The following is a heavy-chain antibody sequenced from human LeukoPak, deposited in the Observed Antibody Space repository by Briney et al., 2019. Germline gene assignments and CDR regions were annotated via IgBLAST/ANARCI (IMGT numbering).Heavy chain of an antibody. J-gene: IGHJ5*02. CDR3: ARDLSAIVVVPAGLNWFDP. CDR2: ISAYNGNT. Sequence: ASVKVSCKASGYTFTSYGISWVRQAPGQGLEWMGWISAYNGNTNYAQKLQGRVTMTTDTSTSTAYMELRSLRSDDTAVYYCARDLSAIVVVPAGLNWFDPWGQGTLVTVSS. D-gene: IGHD2-2*01. CDR1: GYTFTSYG. V-gene: IGHV1-18*01.